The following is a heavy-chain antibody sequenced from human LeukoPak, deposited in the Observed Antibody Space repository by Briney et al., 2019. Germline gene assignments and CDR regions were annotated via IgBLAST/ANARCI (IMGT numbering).Heavy chain of an antibody. CDR1: GGSISSYY. D-gene: IGHD3-3*01. CDR3: AREVPPITIFGVVIRAYAFDI. V-gene: IGHV4-59*01. J-gene: IGHJ3*02. Sequence: PSETLSLTCTVSGGSISSYYWSWIRQPPGKGLEWIGYIYYSGSTNYNPSLKSRVTISVDTSKNQFSLKLSSVTAADTAVYYCAREVPPITIFGVVIRAYAFDIWGQGTMVTVSS. CDR2: IYYSGST.